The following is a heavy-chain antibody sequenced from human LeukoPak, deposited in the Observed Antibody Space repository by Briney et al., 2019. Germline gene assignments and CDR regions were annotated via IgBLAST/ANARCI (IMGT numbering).Heavy chain of an antibody. D-gene: IGHD1-26*01. J-gene: IGHJ4*02. CDR2: ISAYNGNT. Sequence: GASVKVSCKASGYTFTSYGISWVRQAPGQGLEWMGWISAYNGNTNYAQKLQGRVAMTTDTSTSTAYMELRSLRSDDTAVYYCAREGRGDHKGAFDYWGQGTLVTVSP. CDR3: AREGRGDHKGAFDY. V-gene: IGHV1-18*01. CDR1: GYTFTSYG.